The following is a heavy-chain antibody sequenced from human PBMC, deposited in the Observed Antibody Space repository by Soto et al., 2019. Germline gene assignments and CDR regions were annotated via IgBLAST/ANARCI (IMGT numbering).Heavy chain of an antibody. Sequence: ASVKVSCKASGYTFTSYGISWVRQAPGQGLEWMGWISAYNGNTNYAQKLQGRVTMTTDTSTGTAYMELRSLRFDDTAVYYCARALYDILTGYSSGGFDYWGQGTLVTVSS. D-gene: IGHD3-9*01. CDR1: GYTFTSYG. CDR2: ISAYNGNT. CDR3: ARALYDILTGYSSGGFDY. V-gene: IGHV1-18*01. J-gene: IGHJ4*02.